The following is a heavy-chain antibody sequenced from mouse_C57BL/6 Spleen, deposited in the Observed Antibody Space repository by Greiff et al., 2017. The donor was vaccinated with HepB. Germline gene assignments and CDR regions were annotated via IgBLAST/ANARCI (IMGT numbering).Heavy chain of an antibody. D-gene: IGHD1-1*01. CDR1: VYTFTSYW. J-gene: IGHJ1*03. Sequence: QVQLQQPGAELVRPGSSVKLSCKASVYTFTSYWMHWVKQRPIQGLEWIGNIDPSDSETHYDQKFEDKATLTVDKSSSTAYIQLSSLTSEDSAVYYCARVITTVVDWYFDVWGTGTTVTVSS. CDR2: IDPSDSET. V-gene: IGHV1-52*01. CDR3: ARVITTVVDWYFDV.